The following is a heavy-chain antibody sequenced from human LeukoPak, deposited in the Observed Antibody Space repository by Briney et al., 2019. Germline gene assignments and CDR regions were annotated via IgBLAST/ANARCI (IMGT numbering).Heavy chain of an antibody. CDR1: RFTFSIYW. CDR3: AREISRTGAFDI. V-gene: IGHV3-7*01. CDR2: IKQDGREE. Sequence: GGSLRLSCVASRFTFSIYWMSWVRQAPGKGPEWVANIKQDGREEYYVDSVKGRFSISRDNAKNSLYLQMNSLRAEDTAVYYCAREISRTGAFDIWGQGTMVTVSS. D-gene: IGHD3-3*02. J-gene: IGHJ3*02.